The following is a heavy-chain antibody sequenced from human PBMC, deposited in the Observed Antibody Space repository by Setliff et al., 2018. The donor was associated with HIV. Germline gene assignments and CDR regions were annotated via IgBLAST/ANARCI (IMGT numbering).Heavy chain of an antibody. CDR1: GGSFSGFS. V-gene: IGHV4-34*01. J-gene: IGHJ4*02. CDR3: SRGPTIRGSFTGVVYTAPLPSFDT. D-gene: IGHD3-3*01. CDR2: INNYGVT. Sequence: SETLSLTCAVYGGSFSGFSWNWIRQPPGKGLEWIGDINNYGVTLYTTSLAGRVTISVDTSKNQFSLTLKSLTVADTALYFCSRGPTIRGSFTGVVYTAPLPSFDTWSQGSLVTVSS.